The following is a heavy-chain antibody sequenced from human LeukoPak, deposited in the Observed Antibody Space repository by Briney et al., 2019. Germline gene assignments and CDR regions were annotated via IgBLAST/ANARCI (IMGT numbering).Heavy chain of an antibody. Sequence: GGSLRLSCAASGFSFSDYYMSWIRLAPGKGLEWVSYISSSGSSISYADSVKGRFTISRDNSKNTLYLQMNSLRAEDTALYYCAKDKEGSSSWVDYWGQGTLVTVSS. J-gene: IGHJ4*02. CDR1: GFSFSDYY. V-gene: IGHV3-11*01. CDR2: ISSSGSSI. CDR3: AKDKEGSSSWVDY. D-gene: IGHD6-13*01.